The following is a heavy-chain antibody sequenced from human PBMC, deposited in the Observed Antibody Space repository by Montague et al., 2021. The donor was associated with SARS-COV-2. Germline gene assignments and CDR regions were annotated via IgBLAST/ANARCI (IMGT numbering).Heavy chain of an antibody. CDR1: GDSVSRNDIA. V-gene: IGHV6-1*01. CDR3: ARGRHLGRGMDV. J-gene: IGHJ6*02. D-gene: IGHD7-27*01. Sequence: CAISGDSVSRNDIAWNWFRQSPSRGLEWLGRTFYRSEWNYHYADSVKGRITIDPDTSKNRVSLQLRSVTPEDTAVYFCARGRHLGRGMDVWGQGTTVTVSS. CDR2: TFYRSEWNY.